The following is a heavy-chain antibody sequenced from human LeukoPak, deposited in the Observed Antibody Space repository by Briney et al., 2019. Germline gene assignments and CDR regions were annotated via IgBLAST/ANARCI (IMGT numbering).Heavy chain of an antibody. CDR2: INWNGGSI. J-gene: IGHJ3*02. Sequence: GGSLRLSCAASGFTFDDYGMSWVRQAPGKGLEWVSGINWNGGSIGYADSVKGRFTISRDNAKNSLYLQMNSLRAEDTAVYYCARIWASERVGATTNDAFDIWGQGTMVTVSS. CDR3: ARIWASERVGATTNDAFDI. CDR1: GFTFDDYG. V-gene: IGHV3-20*04. D-gene: IGHD1-26*01.